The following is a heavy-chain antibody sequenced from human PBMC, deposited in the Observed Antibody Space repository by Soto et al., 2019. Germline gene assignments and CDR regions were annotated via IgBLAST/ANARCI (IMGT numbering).Heavy chain of an antibody. J-gene: IGHJ5*02. D-gene: IGHD6-19*01. Sequence: EVRLLESGGGLAQPGGSLRLSCAASGFTFSSSAMNWVRQAPGKGLEWVSSIRVRGGDTFYADSVRGRFTVSRDISRNTLDLQMNSLRAEAMAIYYCAKCSVGTVRSSGWCNWFDPWGQGTLVTVSS. CDR1: GFTFSSSA. CDR3: AKCSVGTVRSSGWCNWFDP. CDR2: IRVRGGDT. V-gene: IGHV3-23*01.